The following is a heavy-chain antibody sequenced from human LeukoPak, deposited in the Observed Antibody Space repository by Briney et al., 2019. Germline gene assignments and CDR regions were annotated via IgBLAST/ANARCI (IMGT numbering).Heavy chain of an antibody. V-gene: IGHV4-59*08. J-gene: IGHJ4*02. CDR3: AGHHPRNTVDF. CDR2: ISDIGSI. CDR1: GGSISSYY. Sequence: PSETLSLTCTVCGGSISSYYWSWLRQPPGKGLEGSAYISDIGSINYNPSLKSRVTISLDTYKNQFSLKLSSVTAEDTAVYYCAGHHPRNTVDFWGQGTLVTVSS. D-gene: IGHD2/OR15-2a*01.